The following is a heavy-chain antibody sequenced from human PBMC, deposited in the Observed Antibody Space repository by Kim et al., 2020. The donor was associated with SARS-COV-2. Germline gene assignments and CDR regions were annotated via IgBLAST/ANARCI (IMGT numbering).Heavy chain of an antibody. J-gene: IGHJ4*02. CDR1: GFTFSSYW. V-gene: IGHV3-7*01. CDR3: ATARMTPYFRFDD. D-gene: IGHD2-15*01. CDR2: IKQDGSEK. Sequence: GGSLRLSCAASGFTFSSYWMTWVRQAPGKGLEWVANIKQDGSEKYYVDSVKGRFTISRDNAKNSLYLQMNSLRAEDTAVYYCATARMTPYFRFDDWGQGTLVTVSS.